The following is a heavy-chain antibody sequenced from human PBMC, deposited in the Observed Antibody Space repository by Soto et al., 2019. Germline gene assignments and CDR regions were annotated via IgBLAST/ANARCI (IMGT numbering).Heavy chain of an antibody. D-gene: IGHD3-10*01. J-gene: IGHJ4*02. CDR2: INHSGST. CDR3: ARRVPYYGSGSYYKQLGTPIDY. V-gene: IGHV4-34*01. CDR1: GGSFSGYY. Sequence: SETLSLTCAVYGGSFSGYYWSWIRQPPGKGLEWIGEINHSGSTNYNPSLKSRVTISVDTSKNQFSLKLSSVTAADTAVYYCARRVPYYGSGSYYKQLGTPIDYWGQGTLVTVSS.